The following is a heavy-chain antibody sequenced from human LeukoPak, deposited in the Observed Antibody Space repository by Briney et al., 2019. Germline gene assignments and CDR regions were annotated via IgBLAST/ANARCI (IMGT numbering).Heavy chain of an antibody. CDR2: IYYSGST. CDR3: ARGYCSSTSCYLTYGMDV. CDR1: GGSISSYY. D-gene: IGHD2-2*01. J-gene: IGHJ6*02. Sequence: SETLSLTCTVSGGSISSYYWSWIRQPPGEGLEWIGYIYYSGSTNYNPSLKSRVTISVDTSKNQFSLKLSSVTAADTAVYYCARGYCSSTSCYLTYGMDVWGQGTTVTVSS. V-gene: IGHV4-59*01.